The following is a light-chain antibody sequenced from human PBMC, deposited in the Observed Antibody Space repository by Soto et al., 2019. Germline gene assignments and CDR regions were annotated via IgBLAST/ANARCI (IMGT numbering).Light chain of an antibody. J-gene: IGLJ3*02. V-gene: IGLV2-14*01. Sequence: QSALTQPASVSGSPGQSITISCAGTGGDIGAYNYVSWYQQHPGKAPKLMIYEVIRRPSGISNRFSGSKSGNTASLTISTLQAEDEADYYCSPYTTSSTVVFGGGTKLTVL. CDR1: GGDIGAYNY. CDR3: SPYTTSSTVV. CDR2: EVI.